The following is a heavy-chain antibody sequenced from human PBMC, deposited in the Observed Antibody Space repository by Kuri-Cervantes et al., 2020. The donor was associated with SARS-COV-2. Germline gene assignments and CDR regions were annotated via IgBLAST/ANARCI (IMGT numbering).Heavy chain of an antibody. D-gene: IGHD1/OR15-1a*01. CDR3: ARGNKYLQH. V-gene: IGHV3-11*04. CDR1: GFTFSDYY. Sequence: LSLTCAASGFTFSDYYMSRIRQAPGKGLEWVSYISSSGSTIYYADSVKGRFTISRDNAKNSLYLLMNSLRAEDTAVYYCARGNKYLQHWGQGTLVTVSS. J-gene: IGHJ1*01. CDR2: ISSSGSTI.